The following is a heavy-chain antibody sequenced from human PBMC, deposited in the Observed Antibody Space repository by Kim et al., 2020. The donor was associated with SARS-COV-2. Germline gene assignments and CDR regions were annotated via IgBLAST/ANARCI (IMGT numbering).Heavy chain of an antibody. Sequence: SETLSLTCSVSGGSIRSVGKFWTWIRQHPAKGLEWIGYISDSGNLHNSPSLRSRVSISLQTSENQFSLELTSVTAADTAVYYGARGEPLDSWG. J-gene: IGHJ5*01. V-gene: IGHV4-31*03. CDR3: ARGEPLDS. CDR2: ISDSGNL. CDR1: GGSIRSVGKF.